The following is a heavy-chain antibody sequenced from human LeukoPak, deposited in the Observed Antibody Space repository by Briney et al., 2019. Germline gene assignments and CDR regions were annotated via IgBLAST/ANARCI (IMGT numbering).Heavy chain of an antibody. J-gene: IGHJ5*02. CDR2: IIPIFGTA. CDR1: GGTFSSYA. Sequence: SVKVSCKASGGTFSSYAISWVRQAPGQGLEWMGGIIPIFGTANYAQKFQGRVTITADESTSTAYMELSSLRSEDTAVYYCAREYCTNGVCYTDWFDPWGQGTLVTVSS. D-gene: IGHD2-8*01. V-gene: IGHV1-69*13. CDR3: AREYCTNGVCYTDWFDP.